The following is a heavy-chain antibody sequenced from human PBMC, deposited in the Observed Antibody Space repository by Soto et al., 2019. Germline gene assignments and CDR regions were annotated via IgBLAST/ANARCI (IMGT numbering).Heavy chain of an antibody. CDR3: ARGLGYCSSTSCYTFYYGMDV. D-gene: IGHD2-2*02. CDR2: IIPIFGTA. V-gene: IGHV1-69*01. J-gene: IGHJ6*02. Sequence: QVQLVQSGAEVKKPGSSVKVSCKASGGTFSSYAISWVRQAPGQGLEWMGGIIPIFGTANYAQKFQGRVTITAEESTSTAYMELSSLRSEDTAVYYCARGLGYCSSTSCYTFYYGMDVWGQGTTVTVSS. CDR1: GGTFSSYA.